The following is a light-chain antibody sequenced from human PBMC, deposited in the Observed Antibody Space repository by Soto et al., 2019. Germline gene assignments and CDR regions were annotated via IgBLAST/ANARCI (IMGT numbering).Light chain of an antibody. CDR3: MSYAGGNRFV. CDR2: QVT. V-gene: IGLV2-8*01. CDR1: SSDVGSYNY. Sequence: QSVLTKPASVSGSPGQWITISCTGTSSDVGSYNYVSWYQQHPGKVPQLMIYQVTKRPSGVPDRFSASKSDTTASLTISGLQAEDEGDYYCMSYAGGNRFVFGTGTKVTVL. J-gene: IGLJ1*01.